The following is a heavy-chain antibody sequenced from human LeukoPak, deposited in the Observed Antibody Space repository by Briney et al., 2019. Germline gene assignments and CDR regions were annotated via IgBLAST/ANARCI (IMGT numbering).Heavy chain of an antibody. V-gene: IGHV3-23*01. J-gene: IGHJ4*02. D-gene: IGHD1-26*01. Sequence: GGSLRLSCAASGFTFSNYAMSWVRQAPGKGLEWVSAISIGGNSKYYADSVKGRFAISRDDSKNTLLLQMNSLRVEDTAVYYCVKGRKWELPFDYWGQGTLVTVSS. CDR2: ISIGGNSK. CDR1: GFTFSNYA. CDR3: VKGRKWELPFDY.